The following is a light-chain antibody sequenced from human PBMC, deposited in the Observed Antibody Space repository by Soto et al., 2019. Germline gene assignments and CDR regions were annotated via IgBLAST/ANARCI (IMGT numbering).Light chain of an antibody. Sequence: EIVWTQTTDTLFLSPGERTTVSCWSSQSVASNYLAWYQHKPGQAPRLLVYDASGRASGIPDRFSGSGSGTDFTLTISRLEPEDFAVFYCQQYGSSEIIFGQGTRLEI. J-gene: IGKJ5*01. CDR3: QQYGSSEII. CDR1: QSVASNY. CDR2: DAS. V-gene: IGKV3-20*01.